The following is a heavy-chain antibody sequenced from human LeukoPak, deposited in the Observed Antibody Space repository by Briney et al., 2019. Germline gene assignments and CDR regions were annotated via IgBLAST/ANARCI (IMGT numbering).Heavy chain of an antibody. CDR1: GFTFSSYA. D-gene: IGHD3-22*01. J-gene: IGHJ4*02. Sequence: AGGSLRLSCAASGFTFSSYAMSWVRQAPGKGLEWVSAISGSGGSTYYADSVKGRFTISRDNSKNTLYLQMNSLRAEDTAVYYCAKVGTMIVVVSNFDYWGQGTLVTVSS. CDR2: ISGSGGST. V-gene: IGHV3-23*01. CDR3: AKVGTMIVVVSNFDY.